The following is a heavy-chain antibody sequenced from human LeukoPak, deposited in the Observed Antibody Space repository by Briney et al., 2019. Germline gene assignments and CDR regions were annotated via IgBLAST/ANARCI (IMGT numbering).Heavy chain of an antibody. CDR3: TTAGNYGSGTNPYY. CDR2: IKSKTDGGTT. Sequence: GGSLRLSCAASGFTFSNTWMNWVRQAPGKGLEWVGRIKSKTDGGTTDYAAPVKGRFTISRDDSKNTLYLQMNSLKTEDTAVYYCTTAGNYGSGTNPYYWGQGTLVTVSS. D-gene: IGHD3-10*01. V-gene: IGHV3-15*07. CDR1: GFTFSNTW. J-gene: IGHJ4*02.